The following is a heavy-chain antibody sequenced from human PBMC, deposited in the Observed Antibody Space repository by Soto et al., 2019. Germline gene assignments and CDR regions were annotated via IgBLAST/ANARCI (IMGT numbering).Heavy chain of an antibody. CDR2: INAGNGNT. V-gene: IGHV1-3*01. J-gene: IGHJ4*02. D-gene: IGHD2-8*01. CDR1: GYTFTSYV. Sequence: ASVKVSCKASGYTFTSYVMHWARQAPGQRLEWMGWINAGNGNTKYSQKFQGRVSITKDTSASTAYMELSSLRSEDTAVYYCVRDRCTNGVCYASPFDYWGQGTLVTVSS. CDR3: VRDRCTNGVCYASPFDY.